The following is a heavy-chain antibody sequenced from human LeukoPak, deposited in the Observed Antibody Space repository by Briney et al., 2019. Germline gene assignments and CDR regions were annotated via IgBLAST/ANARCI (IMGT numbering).Heavy chain of an antibody. CDR2: INHSGST. CDR1: GGSFSGYY. D-gene: IGHD4-23*01. J-gene: IGHJ6*04. V-gene: IGHV4-34*01. Sequence: SETLSLTCAVYGGSFSGYYWSWIRQPPGKGLEWIGEINHSGSTNYNPSLKSRVTISVDTSRNQFSLKLSSVTAADTAVYYCARGVGNFYYAMDVWGKGTTVTVSS. CDR3: ARGVGNFYYAMDV.